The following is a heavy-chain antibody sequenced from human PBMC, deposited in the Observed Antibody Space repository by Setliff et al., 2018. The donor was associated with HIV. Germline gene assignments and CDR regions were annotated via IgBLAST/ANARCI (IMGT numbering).Heavy chain of an antibody. CDR3: ASLTDYGGDSGSH. J-gene: IGHJ4*02. Sequence: SETLSLTCSVSGGSMSNYYWSWVRQPPGKGLEWMGDIFHTGSSTYYPSLKSRVSLSVDTSKNQFSLRLSAVTAADTAVYYCASLTDYGGDSGSHWGQGTLVTVSS. D-gene: IGHD4-17*01. V-gene: IGHV4-59*01. CDR2: IFHTGSS. CDR1: GGSMSNYY.